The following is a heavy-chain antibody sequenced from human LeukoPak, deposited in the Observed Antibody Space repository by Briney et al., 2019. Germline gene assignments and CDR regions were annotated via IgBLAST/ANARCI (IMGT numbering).Heavy chain of an antibody. CDR1: GFIFNNYG. Sequence: GGSLRLSCAASGFIFNNYGMQWVRQTPGKGLEWVTVISCDGTSQYYADSVKGRFTISRDDSKKTVYLQMNSLRTEDTAVYYCAKEASHCSSRHYDYWGQGILVTVSS. V-gene: IGHV3-30*18. D-gene: IGHD6-13*01. CDR2: ISCDGTSQ. J-gene: IGHJ4*02. CDR3: AKEASHCSSRHYDY.